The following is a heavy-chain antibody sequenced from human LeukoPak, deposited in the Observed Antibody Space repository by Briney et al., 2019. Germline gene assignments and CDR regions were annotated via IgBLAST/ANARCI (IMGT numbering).Heavy chain of an antibody. D-gene: IGHD7-27*01. J-gene: IGHJ4*02. CDR2: ISSSGSTI. V-gene: IGHV3-48*03. CDR3: ARVLITGVDY. Sequence: PGGSLRLSCAASGFTLSSYEMNWVRQAPGKGLEWVSYISSSGSTIYYADSVKGRFTISRDNAKNSLYLQMNSLRAEDTAVYYCARVLITGVDYWGQGTLVTVSS. CDR1: GFTLSSYE.